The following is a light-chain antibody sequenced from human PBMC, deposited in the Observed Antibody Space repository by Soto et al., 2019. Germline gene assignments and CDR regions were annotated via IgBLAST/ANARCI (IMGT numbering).Light chain of an antibody. CDR2: TVS. CDR3: QQGKTYPFT. CDR1: HGVSGW. V-gene: IGKV1-12*01. J-gene: IGKJ3*01. Sequence: IQMTQSPSSVSASVGDTVTLSCQTSHGVSGWLAWYQQKPGKAPTLLIYTVSNLQSGVPSRFSGSGSGKDFSLTITNLRPEDFTTYFCQQGKTYPFTFGPGTKVEVK.